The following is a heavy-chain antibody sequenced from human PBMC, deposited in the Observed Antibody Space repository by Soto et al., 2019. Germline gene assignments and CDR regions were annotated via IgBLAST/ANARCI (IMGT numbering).Heavy chain of an antibody. Sequence: SETLSLTCTVSGGSINSVSYYWSWIRQHPGKGLEWIGYINYSGSTNYNPSLKSRAIISSDTYKHQFSRNLSSVXAADTAIYYCARNYYNSKVYVFWGYGTLVTVS. V-gene: IGHV4-31*03. D-gene: IGHD3-22*01. CDR1: GGSINSVSYY. J-gene: IGHJ4*03. CDR3: ARNYYNSKVYVF. CDR2: INYSGST.